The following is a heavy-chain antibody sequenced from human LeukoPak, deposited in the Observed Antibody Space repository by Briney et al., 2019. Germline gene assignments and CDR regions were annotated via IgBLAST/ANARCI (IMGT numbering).Heavy chain of an antibody. Sequence: SQTLSLTCAISGDSVSSNSAAWNWIRQSPSRGLEWLGRTYYRSKWYNDYAVSVKGRITINPDTSKNQFSLQLNSVTPEDTAVYYCARDRSGMGQLVPYFDYWGQGTLVTVSS. J-gene: IGHJ4*02. V-gene: IGHV6-1*01. D-gene: IGHD6-6*01. CDR2: TYYRSKWYN. CDR3: ARDRSGMGQLVPYFDY. CDR1: GDSVSSNSAA.